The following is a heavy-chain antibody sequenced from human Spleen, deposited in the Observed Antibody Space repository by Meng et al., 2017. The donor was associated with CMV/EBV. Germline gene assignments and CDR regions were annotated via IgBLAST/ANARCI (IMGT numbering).Heavy chain of an antibody. CDR1: GFPFSSYW. V-gene: IGHV3-69-1*02. CDR3: ARDPLLSSTSCSYHDAFDI. Sequence: GESLKISCAASGFPFSSYWMSWVRQAPGKGLEWGSSISSSSTIYYADSVKGRFTISRDNAKNSLYLQMNSLRAEDTAVYYCARDPLLSSTSCSYHDAFDIWGQGTMVTVSS. CDR2: ISSSSTI. J-gene: IGHJ3*02. D-gene: IGHD2-2*01.